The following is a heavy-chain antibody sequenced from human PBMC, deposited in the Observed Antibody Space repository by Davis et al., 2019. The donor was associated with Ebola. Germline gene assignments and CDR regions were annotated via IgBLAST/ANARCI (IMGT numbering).Heavy chain of an antibody. CDR2: ISSSSSTI. D-gene: IGHD3-16*01. V-gene: IGHV3-48*04. Sequence: PGGSLRLSCAASGFTFSSYSMNWVRQAPGKGLEWVSYISSSSSTIYYADCVKGRFTISRDNAKNSLYLQMNSLRAEDTAVYYCARDLEHGGSGMDVWGKGTTVTVSS. CDR3: ARDLEHGGSGMDV. J-gene: IGHJ6*04. CDR1: GFTFSSYS.